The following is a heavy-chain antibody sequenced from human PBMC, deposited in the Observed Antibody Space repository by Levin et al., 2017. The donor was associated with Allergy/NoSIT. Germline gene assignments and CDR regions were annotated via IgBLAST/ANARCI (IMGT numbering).Heavy chain of an antibody. D-gene: IGHD6-19*01. CDR1: GDSVSSNSAA. CDR3: ARTVGWIDC. V-gene: IGHV6-1*01. CDR2: TYYRSKWYS. Sequence: SETLSLTCAISGDSVSSNSAAWNWIRQSPSRGLEWLGRTYYRSKWYSESAVSVKSRITVNPDPSKNQFSLQLNSVTPEDTAVYYCARTVGWIDCWGQGTLVTVSS. J-gene: IGHJ4*02.